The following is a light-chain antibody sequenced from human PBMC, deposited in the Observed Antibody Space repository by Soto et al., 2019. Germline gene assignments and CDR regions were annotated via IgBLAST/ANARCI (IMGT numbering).Light chain of an antibody. CDR1: QSIGPY. V-gene: IGKV1-39*01. CDR2: VAS. J-gene: IGKJ1*01. CDR3: QQSHSSPLT. Sequence: DIQMTQSPSSLSASVGDRVTITCRASQSIGPYLSWYQEKPGTPPRLLIYVASSLESGVPSRFSGSASGTDFTLTISSLPPEDFATYYCQQSHSSPLTFGQGTKLDIK.